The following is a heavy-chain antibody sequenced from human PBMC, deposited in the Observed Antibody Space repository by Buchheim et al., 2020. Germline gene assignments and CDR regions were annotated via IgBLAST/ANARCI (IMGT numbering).Heavy chain of an antibody. CDR3: ARDLGRTGYCSSTSCNDYYYYYGMDV. Sequence: QVQLQESGPGLVKPSQTLSLTCTVSGGSISSGSYYWSWIRQPAGKGLEWIGRIYTSGSTNYNPSLKSRVTISVDTSNNQFSLKLSSVTAADTAVYYCARDLGRTGYCSSTSCNDYYYYYGMDVWGQGTT. D-gene: IGHD2-2*03. CDR1: GGSISSGSYY. V-gene: IGHV4-61*02. CDR2: IYTSGST. J-gene: IGHJ6*02.